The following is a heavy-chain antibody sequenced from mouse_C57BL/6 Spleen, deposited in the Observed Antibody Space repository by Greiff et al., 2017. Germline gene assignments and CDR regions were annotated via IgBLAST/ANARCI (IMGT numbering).Heavy chain of an antibody. J-gene: IGHJ2*01. Sequence: VQLQESGAELMKPGASVKLSCKASGYTFTGYWLEWVKQRPGHGLEWIGEFLPGSGSTNYNEKFKGKATFTADTSSNTAYMQLSGLTTEDSAIYYCARKRNYYGRHYFDYWGQGTTLTVSS. CDR3: ARKRNYYGRHYFDY. V-gene: IGHV1-9*01. D-gene: IGHD1-1*01. CDR2: FLPGSGST. CDR1: GYTFTGYW.